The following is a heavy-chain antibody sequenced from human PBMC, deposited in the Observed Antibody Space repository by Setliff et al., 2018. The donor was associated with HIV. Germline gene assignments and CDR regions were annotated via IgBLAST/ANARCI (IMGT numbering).Heavy chain of an antibody. V-gene: IGHV4-39*07. J-gene: IGHJ4*02. CDR1: GGCISSSSYY. CDR2: VYYSGST. D-gene: IGHD3-10*01. Sequence: PSETLSLTCTVSGGCISSSSYYWGWIRQPPGKGLEWIGSVYYSGSTYYNPSLKSRVTISGDTSKNEFSLKLSSVTAADTAVYHCARVGSGHYGGRVLDFWGQGTLVTVSS. CDR3: ARVGSGHYGGRVLDF.